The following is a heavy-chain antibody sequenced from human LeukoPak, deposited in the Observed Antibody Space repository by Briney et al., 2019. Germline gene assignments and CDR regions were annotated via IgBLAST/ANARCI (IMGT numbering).Heavy chain of an antibody. D-gene: IGHD2-15*01. Sequence: AGGSLRLSCAASGFTFSSYVISWVRQAPGKGLEWVSYISSSRRTISYADSVKGRFTISRDNAKNSLYLQMNSLRAEDTAVYYCARSSSRYCSGGSCYSGVLGYFDYWGQGTLVTVSS. CDR2: ISSSRRTI. V-gene: IGHV3-48*01. J-gene: IGHJ4*02. CDR3: ARSSSRYCSGGSCYSGVLGYFDY. CDR1: GFTFSSYV.